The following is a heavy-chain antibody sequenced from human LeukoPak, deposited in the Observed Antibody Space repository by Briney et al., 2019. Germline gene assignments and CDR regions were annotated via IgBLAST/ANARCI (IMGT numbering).Heavy chain of an antibody. J-gene: IGHJ6*03. D-gene: IGHD6-13*01. V-gene: IGHV3-20*04. Sequence: GGSLRLSCAASGFTFDDYGMSWVRLAPGKGLDWASGINWNGGSTGYADSVRGRFAISRDNAQNSLYLQMNSLRAEDTAMYFCARVGSSTYFYYYMDVWGKGTTVTVSS. CDR2: INWNGGST. CDR3: ARVGSSTYFYYYMDV. CDR1: GFTFDDYG.